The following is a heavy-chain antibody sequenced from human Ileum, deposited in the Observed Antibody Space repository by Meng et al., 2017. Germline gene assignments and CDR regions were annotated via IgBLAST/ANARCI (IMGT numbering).Heavy chain of an antibody. Sequence: LVESGGGLVQPGGPLRLSCAASGFAFSSLWMHWVRQAPGKGLVWVSRIDTDGIGTTYADSVKGRFTISRDNAKNTLYLQMNSLRDEDTAVYYCVRLGGSSPVDYWGQGILVTVSS. D-gene: IGHD6-6*01. J-gene: IGHJ4*02. V-gene: IGHV3-74*01. CDR1: GFAFSSLW. CDR3: VRLGGSSPVDY. CDR2: IDTDGIGT.